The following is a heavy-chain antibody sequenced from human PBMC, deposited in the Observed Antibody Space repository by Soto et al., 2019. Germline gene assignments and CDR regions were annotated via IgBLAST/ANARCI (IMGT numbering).Heavy chain of an antibody. D-gene: IGHD5-12*01. Sequence: PGGSLRLSCEAYGFTFSSYWMGWVRQAPGKGLEWVANINRDGSERYYVDSVKGRFTISRDNAKNSVYLQMNSLRAEDSAVYYCARDPIRGDGYVFDSLGQGALVTVSS. CDR3: ARDPIRGDGYVFDS. J-gene: IGHJ5*01. CDR1: GFTFSSYW. V-gene: IGHV3-7*01. CDR2: INRDGSER.